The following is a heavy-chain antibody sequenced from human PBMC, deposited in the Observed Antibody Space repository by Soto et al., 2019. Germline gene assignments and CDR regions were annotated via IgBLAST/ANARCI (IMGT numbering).Heavy chain of an antibody. CDR2: INPNSGGT. CDR3: AISYDFLMGYYFGSPTYTGCAFGRFDP. J-gene: IGHJ5*02. D-gene: IGHD3-3*01. CDR1: GYTFTGYY. Sequence: QVQLVQSGAEVKKPGASVKVSCKASGYTFTGYYMHWVRQAPGQGLAWMGWINPNSGGTNYAQKFQGWVTMTRDTYISTAYMELSRLRSDDTAVYYCAISYDFLMGYYFGSPTYTGCAFGRFDPWGQGTLVAVSS. V-gene: IGHV1-2*04.